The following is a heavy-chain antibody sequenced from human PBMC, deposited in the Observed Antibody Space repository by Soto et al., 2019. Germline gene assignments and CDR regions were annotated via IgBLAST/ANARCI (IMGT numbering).Heavy chain of an antibody. CDR1: GFTFSSYG. CDR3: ASDSYGLDAFDI. J-gene: IGHJ3*02. V-gene: IGHV3-33*01. CDR2: IWYDGSNK. D-gene: IGHD5-18*01. Sequence: QVQLVESGGGVVQPGRSLRLSCAASGFTFSSYGMHWVRQAPGKGLEWVAVIWYDGSNKYYADSVKGRFTISRDNSNDTLYLQMNSLRAEDTAVYYCASDSYGLDAFDIWGQGTMVTVSS.